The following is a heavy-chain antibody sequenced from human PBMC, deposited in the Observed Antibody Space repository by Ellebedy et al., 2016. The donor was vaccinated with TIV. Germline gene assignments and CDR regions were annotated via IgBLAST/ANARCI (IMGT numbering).Heavy chain of an antibody. J-gene: IGHJ4*02. CDR2: ISNSGEST. CDR1: GFTFNSFA. Sequence: PSETLSLTCVASGFTFNSFAMSWVRQAPGKGLEWVSTISNSGESTNNADSGKGRFTISRDNSKNTLHLQMNGLRAEDTAVYYCAKDRIVGARKFDDWGQGTLVTVSS. CDR3: AKDRIVGARKFDD. V-gene: IGHV3-23*01. D-gene: IGHD1-26*01.